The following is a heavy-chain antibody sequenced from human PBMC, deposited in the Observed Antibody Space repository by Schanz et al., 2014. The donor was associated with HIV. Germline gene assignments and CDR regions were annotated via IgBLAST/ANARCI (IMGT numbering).Heavy chain of an antibody. CDR2: ISGSGVST. CDR3: AKMARSVAANTNFDY. J-gene: IGHJ4*02. Sequence: EVQLVESGGGLVKPGGSLRLSCAASGFTFSDYYISWIRQAPGKGLEWVSSISGSGVSTFYAGSVKGRFAISRDKSKNTLYLQMNSLRVEDTAVYYCAKMARSVAANTNFDYWGQGTLVTVSS. V-gene: IGHV3-23*04. CDR1: GFTFSDYY. D-gene: IGHD6-19*01.